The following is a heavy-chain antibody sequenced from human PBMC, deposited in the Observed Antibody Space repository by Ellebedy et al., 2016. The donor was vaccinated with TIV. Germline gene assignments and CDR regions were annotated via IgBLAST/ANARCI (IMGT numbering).Heavy chain of an antibody. J-gene: IGHJ3*01. CDR3: ARLRKVCNSFTCLIVAVDV. CDR1: GFSLDNARMG. V-gene: IGHV2-26*01. Sequence: SGPTLVKPTETLTLTCTVSGFSLDNARMGVGWIRQPPGKAPEWLAHVFSTDDKSYTPSLKTRLTISRDPSKSQVVLTMTNMDPVDTATYYFARLRKVCNSFTCLIVAVDVWGQGTLVAVSS. CDR2: VFSTDDK. D-gene: IGHD2/OR15-2a*01.